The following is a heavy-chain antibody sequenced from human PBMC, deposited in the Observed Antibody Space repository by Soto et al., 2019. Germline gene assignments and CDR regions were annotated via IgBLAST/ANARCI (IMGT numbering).Heavy chain of an antibody. D-gene: IGHD5-12*01. CDR1: GGSISSGGYS. CDR3: AGGDGYNLVRNY. Sequence: PSETLSLTCAVSGGSISSGGYSWSWIRQPPGKGLEWIGYIYHSGSTYYNPSLKSRVTISVDRSKNQFSLKLSSVTAADTAVYYCAGGDGYNLVRNYWGQGTLVTVSS. CDR2: IYHSGST. V-gene: IGHV4-30-2*01. J-gene: IGHJ4*02.